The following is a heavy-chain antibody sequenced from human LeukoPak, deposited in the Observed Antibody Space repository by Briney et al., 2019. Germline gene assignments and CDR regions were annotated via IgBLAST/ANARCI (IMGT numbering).Heavy chain of an antibody. V-gene: IGHV4-59*08. Sequence: SETLSLTCTVSGGSISSYYWSWIRQPPGKGLEWIGYIYYSGSTNYNPSLKSRVTISVDTSKNQFSLKLSSVTAADTAVYYCARRDKYSSSWHFDYWGQGTLVTVSS. CDR3: ARRDKYSSSWHFDY. D-gene: IGHD6-13*01. CDR2: IYYSGST. CDR1: GGSISSYY. J-gene: IGHJ4*02.